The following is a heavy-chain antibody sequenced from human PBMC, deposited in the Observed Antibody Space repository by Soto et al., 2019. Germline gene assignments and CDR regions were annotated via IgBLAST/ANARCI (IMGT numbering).Heavy chain of an antibody. CDR3: AKDRYYDSSGYFFDY. J-gene: IGHJ4*02. D-gene: IGHD3-22*01. CDR2: ISGSGGNT. V-gene: IGHV3-23*01. Sequence: GGSLRLSCAASGFTFSSYAMSWVPQAPGKGLEWVSAISGSGGNTYYADSVKGRFTISRDNFKNTLYLQMISLRADDTAVYYCAKDRYYDSSGYFFDYWGQGTLVTVSS. CDR1: GFTFSSYA.